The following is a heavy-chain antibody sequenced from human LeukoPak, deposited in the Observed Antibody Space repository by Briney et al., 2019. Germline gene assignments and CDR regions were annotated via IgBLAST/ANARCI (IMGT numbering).Heavy chain of an antibody. CDR2: INSDGSST. J-gene: IGHJ4*02. CDR1: GFTFNTYW. V-gene: IGHV3-74*01. D-gene: IGHD1-1*01. Sequence: PGGSLRLSCAASGFTFNTYWMHWVRQSPGKGLVWVSRINSDGSSTTYADSVKGRLTISRDNAKNTVYLQMNSLRDEDTAVYYCTKGGTVGFDSWGQGTVVTVSS. CDR3: TKGGTVGFDS.